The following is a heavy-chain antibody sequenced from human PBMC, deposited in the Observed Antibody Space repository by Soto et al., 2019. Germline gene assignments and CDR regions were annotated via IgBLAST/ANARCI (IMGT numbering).Heavy chain of an antibody. V-gene: IGHV4-31*03. D-gene: IGHD5-12*01. Sequence: PSETLSLTCTVSGGSISSGGYYWSWIRQHPGKGLEWIGYIYYSGSTYYNPSLKSRVTISVDTSKNQFSLKLSSVTAADTAVYYCASVATTPSKYYYYYYYMDVWGKGTTVTVSS. J-gene: IGHJ6*03. CDR2: IYYSGST. CDR3: ASVATTPSKYYYYYYYMDV. CDR1: GGSISSGGYY.